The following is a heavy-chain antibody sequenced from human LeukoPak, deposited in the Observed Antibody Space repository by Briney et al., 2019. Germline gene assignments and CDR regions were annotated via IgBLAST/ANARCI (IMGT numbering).Heavy chain of an antibody. CDR1: GGSISSGSYY. CDR3: ARGTSDSSGLFDY. Sequence: PSETLSLTCTVSGGSISSGSYYWSWIRQPAGKGLEWIGRIYTSGSTNYNPSLKSRVTISVDTSKNQFSLKLSSVTAADTAVYYCARGTSDSSGLFDYWGQGTLVTVSS. J-gene: IGHJ4*02. D-gene: IGHD3-22*01. V-gene: IGHV4-61*02. CDR2: IYTSGST.